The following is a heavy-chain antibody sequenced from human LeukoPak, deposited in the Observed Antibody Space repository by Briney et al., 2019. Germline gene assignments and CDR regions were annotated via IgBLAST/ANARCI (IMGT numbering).Heavy chain of an antibody. CDR2: IYSGGST. CDR3: ARDPEGRAVAVYFDY. CDR1: GFTVSSNY. J-gene: IGHJ4*02. D-gene: IGHD6-19*01. Sequence: GGSLRLSCAASGFTVSSNYMSWVRQAPGKGLEWVSVIYSGGSTYYADSVKGRFTISRDNSKNTLYLQMNSLRAEDTAVYYCARDPEGRAVAVYFDYWGQGTLVTVSS. V-gene: IGHV3-66*02.